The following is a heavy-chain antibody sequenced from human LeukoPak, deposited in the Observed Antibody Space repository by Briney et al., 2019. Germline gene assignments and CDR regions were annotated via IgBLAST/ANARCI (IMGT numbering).Heavy chain of an antibody. D-gene: IGHD6-6*01. CDR3: ANGPYSSSSEDGDY. Sequence: GGSLRLSCAASGFTFSSYWMTWVRQAPGKGLEWVAVISYDGSNKYYADSVKGRFTISRDNSKNTLYLQMNSLRAEDTAVYYCANGPYSSSSEDGDYWGQGTLVTVSS. CDR1: GFTFSSYW. J-gene: IGHJ4*02. V-gene: IGHV3-30*18. CDR2: ISYDGSNK.